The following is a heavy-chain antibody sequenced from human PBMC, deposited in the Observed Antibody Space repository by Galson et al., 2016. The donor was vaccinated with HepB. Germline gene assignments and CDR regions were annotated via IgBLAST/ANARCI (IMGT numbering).Heavy chain of an antibody. D-gene: IGHD3-10*01. CDR2: VYYSGTT. CDR1: GDSITINPYY. CDR3: AKVYNSGSFYISYVDF. J-gene: IGHJ2*01. Sequence: SETLSLTCPVSGDSITINPYYWGWIRQPPGKGLEWIGIVYYSGTTYYNPFLKSRVAMSVDTSKNQFSLKLTSVTAADSAVYYCAKVYNSGSFYISYVDFWGRGALVTVSS. V-gene: IGHV4-39*01.